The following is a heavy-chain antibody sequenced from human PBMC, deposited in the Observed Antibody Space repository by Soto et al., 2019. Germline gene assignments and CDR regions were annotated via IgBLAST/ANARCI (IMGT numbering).Heavy chain of an antibody. J-gene: IGHJ4*02. CDR3: ARHTRSSGWYQRFIDY. CDR2: IYYSGST. V-gene: IGHV4-39*01. D-gene: IGHD6-19*01. Sequence: SETLSLTCTVSGGSISSSSYYWGWIRQPPGKGLEWIGSIYYSGSTYYNPSLKSRVTISVDTSKNQFSLKLSSVTAADTAVYYCARHTRSSGWYQRFIDYWGQGTLVTVSS. CDR1: GGSISSSSYY.